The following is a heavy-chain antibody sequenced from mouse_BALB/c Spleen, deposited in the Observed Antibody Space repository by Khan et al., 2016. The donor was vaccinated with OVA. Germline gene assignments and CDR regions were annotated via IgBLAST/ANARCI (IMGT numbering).Heavy chain of an antibody. J-gene: IGHJ4*01. CDR3: ARQPYYHYNVMDY. CDR2: IWSDGST. V-gene: IGHV2-6-1*01. D-gene: IGHD2-10*01. CDR1: GFSLTNYG. Sequence: QVQLKESGPGLVAPSQSLSITCTISGFSLTNYGVHWVRQPPGKGLEWLVVIWSDGSTTYNSALKSRLTIRKDNYKSQVFLKMNSLQTDDTSMYFCARQPYYHYNVMDYWGQGTSVTVSS.